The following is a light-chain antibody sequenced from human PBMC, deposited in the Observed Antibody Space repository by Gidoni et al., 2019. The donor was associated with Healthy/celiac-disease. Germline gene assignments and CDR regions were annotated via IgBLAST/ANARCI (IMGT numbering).Light chain of an antibody. CDR1: QSISSY. J-gene: IGKJ1*01. V-gene: IGKV1-39*01. CDR2: AAS. CDR3: QQSYSTPQT. Sequence: DIQMTQSPSSLSASVGDRVTITCRASQSISSYLNWYQQKPGKAPKLLIYAASILQSGVPSRFSGSGSGTDFTLTISSLQPEDFATYYCQQSYSTPQTFXXXTKVEIK.